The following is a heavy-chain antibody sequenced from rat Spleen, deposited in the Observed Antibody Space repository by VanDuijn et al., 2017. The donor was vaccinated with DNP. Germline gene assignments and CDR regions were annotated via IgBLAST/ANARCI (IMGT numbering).Heavy chain of an antibody. D-gene: IGHD1-12*02. CDR3: ARPNYDGSYYYSYYFEY. CDR1: GNTLTSYY. CDR2: INTGSGGT. J-gene: IGHJ2*01. Sequence: QVQLQQSGAELAKPGSSVKISCKASGNTLTSYYISWIKQTTGQGLECIGYINTGSGGTNYNEKFKGKATLTVDKSSSTAFMQLSSLTPDDSAVYYCARPNYDGSYYYSYYFEYWGQGVMVTVSS. V-gene: IGHV1-43*01.